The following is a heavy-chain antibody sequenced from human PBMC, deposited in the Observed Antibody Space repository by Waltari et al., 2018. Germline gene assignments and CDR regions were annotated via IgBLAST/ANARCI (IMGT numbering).Heavy chain of an antibody. CDR3: ARTLRYSSGWPSRGWFDP. D-gene: IGHD6-19*01. CDR2: INHSGST. J-gene: IGHJ5*02. CDR1: GGSFSGYS. Sequence: QVQIQQWGAGLLKPSETLSLTCAVYGGSFSGYSWSWIRQPPGKGLEWIGEINHSGSTNYNPSLKSRVTISVDTSKNQFSLKLSSVTAADTAVYYCARTLRYSSGWPSRGWFDPWGQGTLVTVSS. V-gene: IGHV4-34*01.